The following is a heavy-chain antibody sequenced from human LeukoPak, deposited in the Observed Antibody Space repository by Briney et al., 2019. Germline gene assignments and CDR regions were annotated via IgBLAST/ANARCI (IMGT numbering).Heavy chain of an antibody. Sequence: GSSVKVSCKACGGTFSSYAISWVRQAPGQGLEWMGGIIPIFGTANYAQKFQGRVTITTDESTSAAYMELSSLRSEDTAVYYCASRESGTRRYSFDYWGQGTLVTVSS. D-gene: IGHD1-26*01. V-gene: IGHV1-69*05. CDR2: IIPIFGTA. CDR3: ASRESGTRRYSFDY. CDR1: GGTFSSYA. J-gene: IGHJ4*02.